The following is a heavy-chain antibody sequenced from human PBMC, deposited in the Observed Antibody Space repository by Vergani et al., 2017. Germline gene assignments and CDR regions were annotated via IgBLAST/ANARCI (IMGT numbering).Heavy chain of an antibody. CDR2: IYTSGST. CDR3: ARDSYYYDSSGYYFD. J-gene: IGHJ4*02. D-gene: IGHD3-22*01. CDR1: GGSISSGSYY. Sequence: QVQLQESGPGLVKPSQTLSLTCTVSGGSISSGSYYWSWIRQPAGKGLEWIGRIYTSGSTNYNPSLKSRVTISVDTSKNQFSLKLSSVTAADTAVYYCARDSYYYDSSGYYFDWGQGTLVTVSS. V-gene: IGHV4-61*02.